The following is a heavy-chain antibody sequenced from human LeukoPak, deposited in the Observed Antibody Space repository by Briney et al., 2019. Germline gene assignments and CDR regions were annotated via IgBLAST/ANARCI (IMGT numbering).Heavy chain of an antibody. CDR2: IYYSGST. J-gene: IGHJ4*02. V-gene: IGHV4-59*01. Sequence: YPSETLSLTCTVSGGSISSYYWSWIRQPPGKGLEWLGYIYYSGSTNYNPSLKSRVTISVDTSKNQFSLKLSSVTAADTAVYYWARCYGGTTPFGLLNQKRTIYYFDYWGQGTLVTVSS. CDR1: GGSISSYY. CDR3: ARCYGGTTPFGLLNQKRTIYYFDY. D-gene: IGHD2-15*01.